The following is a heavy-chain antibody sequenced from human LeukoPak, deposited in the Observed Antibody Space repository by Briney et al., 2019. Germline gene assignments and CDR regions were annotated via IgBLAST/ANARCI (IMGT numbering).Heavy chain of an antibody. D-gene: IGHD5-18*01. Sequence: ASVKVSRKASGYTFTSYDINWVRQATGQGLEWMGWMNPNSGNTGYVQKFQGRVTMTRNTSITTAYMELSSLRSEDTAVYYCARVGYTYGYDYWGQGTLVTVSS. V-gene: IGHV1-8*01. CDR1: GYTFTSYD. CDR3: ARVGYTYGYDY. J-gene: IGHJ4*02. CDR2: MNPNSGNT.